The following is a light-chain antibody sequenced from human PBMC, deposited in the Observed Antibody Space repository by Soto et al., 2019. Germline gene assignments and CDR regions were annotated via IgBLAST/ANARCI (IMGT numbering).Light chain of an antibody. CDR2: DAS. J-gene: IGKJ1*01. Sequence: IVLTQSPGTLSLSPGERATLSFRASQSVYSSYLAWYQQKPGQAPRLLIYDASNRATGIPARFSGSGSGTDFTLTISSLEPEDFAVYYCQQRSNWPPWTFGQGTKVDIK. V-gene: IGKV3-11*01. CDR3: QQRSNWPPWT. CDR1: QSVYSSY.